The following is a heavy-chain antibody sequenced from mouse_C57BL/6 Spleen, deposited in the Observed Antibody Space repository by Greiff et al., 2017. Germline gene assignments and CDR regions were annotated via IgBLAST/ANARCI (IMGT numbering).Heavy chain of an antibody. J-gene: IGHJ3*01. CDR3: VIYYDDDVWFAY. D-gene: IGHD2-4*01. Sequence: QVQLQQPGAELVKPGASVKLSCKASGYTFTSYWMHWVKQRPGQGLEWIGMIHPNSGSTNYNEKFKSKATLTVDKSSSTAYMQLSSLTSEDSAVYYCVIYYDDDVWFAYWGQGTLVTVSA. CDR2: IHPNSGST. CDR1: GYTFTSYW. V-gene: IGHV1-64*01.